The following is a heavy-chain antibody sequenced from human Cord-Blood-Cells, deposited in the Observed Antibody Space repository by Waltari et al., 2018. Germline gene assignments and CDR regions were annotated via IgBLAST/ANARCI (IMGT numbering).Heavy chain of an antibody. J-gene: IGHJ4*02. CDR2: MNSSSGNT. Sequence: QVQLAHSGAEVQNPAATVQVSCTPAGSTFTSHVRPWVRQATGQWLVWMGWMNSSSGNTGYAQKFQGRVTITRKTYISTAYMELSSLRSEDTAVYYCACGTGVTDYWGQGT. CDR1: GSTFTSHV. CDR3: ACGTGVTDY. V-gene: IGHV1-8*03. D-gene: IGHD7-27*01.